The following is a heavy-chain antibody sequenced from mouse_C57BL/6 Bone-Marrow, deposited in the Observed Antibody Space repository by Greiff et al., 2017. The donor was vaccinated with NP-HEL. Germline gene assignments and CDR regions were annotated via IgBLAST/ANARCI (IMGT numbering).Heavy chain of an antibody. J-gene: IGHJ1*03. CDR3: ARGAYDGWYFDV. Sequence: EVKVVESGGGLVKPGGSLKLSCAASGFTFSSYAMSWVRQTPEKRLEWVATISDGGSYTYYPDNVKGRFTIARDNAKNNLYLQMSHLKSEDAAMYYCARGAYDGWYFDVWGTGTTVTVSS. V-gene: IGHV5-4*03. D-gene: IGHD2-12*01. CDR2: ISDGGSYT. CDR1: GFTFSSYA.